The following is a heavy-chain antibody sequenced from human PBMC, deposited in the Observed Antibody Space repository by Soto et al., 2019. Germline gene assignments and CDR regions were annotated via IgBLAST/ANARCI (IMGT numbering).Heavy chain of an antibody. CDR3: VCGGNFFVY. Sequence: EVQLVESGGGLVQPGGSLRLPCAASGFTFSTYWMTWVRQPPGKGLEWVASINQDGSERYYVDSVRGRFTISRDNAMNSLYLQMNSLRAEDTAVYYCVCGGNFFVYWGQGTLVTVSP. V-gene: IGHV3-7*01. J-gene: IGHJ4*02. CDR2: INQDGSER. D-gene: IGHD3-16*01. CDR1: GFTFSTYW.